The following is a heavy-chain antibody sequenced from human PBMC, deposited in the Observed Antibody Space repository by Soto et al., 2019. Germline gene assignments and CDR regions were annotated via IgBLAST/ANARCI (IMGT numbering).Heavy chain of an antibody. CDR2: IYYSGST. CDR3: ARVQGSVSSSWYFDY. J-gene: IGHJ4*02. Sequence: SETLSLTCTVSGGSISSYYWSWIRQPPGKGLEWIGYIYYSGSTNYNPSLKSRATISVDTSKNQFSLKLSSVTAADTAVYYCARVQGSVSSSWYFDYWGQGTLVTVSS. V-gene: IGHV4-59*01. D-gene: IGHD6-13*01. CDR1: GGSISSYY.